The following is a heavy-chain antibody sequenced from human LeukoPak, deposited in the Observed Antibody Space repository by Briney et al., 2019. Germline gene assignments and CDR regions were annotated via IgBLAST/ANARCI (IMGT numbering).Heavy chain of an antibody. D-gene: IGHD3-3*01. V-gene: IGHV1-18*01. Sequence: GASVKVSCKASGYTFTSYGISWVRQAPGQGLEWMGWISAYNGNTNYAQKLQGRVTMTTDTSTSTAYMELRSLRSDDTAVYYCARVSIMYYDFWSGYYQNYDYWGQGTLVTVSS. CDR3: ARVSIMYYDFWSGYYQNYDY. J-gene: IGHJ4*02. CDR2: ISAYNGNT. CDR1: GYTFTSYG.